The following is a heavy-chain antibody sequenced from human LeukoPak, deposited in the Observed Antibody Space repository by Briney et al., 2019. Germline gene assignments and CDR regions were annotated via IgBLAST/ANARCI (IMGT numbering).Heavy chain of an antibody. D-gene: IGHD3-22*01. J-gene: IGHJ4*02. Sequence: GGSLRLSCAASGFTFSSYAMSWVRQAPGKGLEWVSAISGSGGSTYYADSVKGRFTISRDNSKNTLYLQMNSLRAEDTAVYYCAKVSESSGYHRNYFDYWGQGTLVTVSS. CDR3: AKVSESSGYHRNYFDY. CDR1: GFTFSSYA. CDR2: ISGSGGST. V-gene: IGHV3-23*01.